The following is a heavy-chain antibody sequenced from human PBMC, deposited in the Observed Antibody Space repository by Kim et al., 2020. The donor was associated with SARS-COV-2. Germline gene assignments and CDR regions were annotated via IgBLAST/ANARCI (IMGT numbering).Heavy chain of an antibody. D-gene: IGHD6-13*01. Sequence: GGSLRLSCAASGFTFSSYGMHWVRQAPGKGLEWVAVIWYDGSNKYYADSVKGRFTISRDNSKNTLYLQMNSLRAEDTAVSYCATPHVGQQLVPWSPEPSDYWGQGTLVTVSS. V-gene: IGHV3-33*01. CDR3: ATPHVGQQLVPWSPEPSDY. CDR1: GFTFSSYG. J-gene: IGHJ4*02. CDR2: IWYDGSNK.